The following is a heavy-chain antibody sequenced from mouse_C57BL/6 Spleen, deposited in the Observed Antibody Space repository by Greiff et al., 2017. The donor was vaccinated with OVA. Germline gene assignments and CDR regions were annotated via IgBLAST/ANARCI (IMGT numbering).Heavy chain of an antibody. CDR3: ARDGTMVRAWFAY. D-gene: IGHD2-2*01. Sequence: QVQLQQPGAELVRPGSSVKLSCKASGYTFTSYWMDWVKQRPGQGLEWIGNIYPSDSETHYNPKFKDKATLTVDKSSSTAYMQLSSLTSEDSAVDYCARDGTMVRAWFAYWGQGTLVTVSA. CDR2: IYPSDSET. CDR1: GYTFTSYW. J-gene: IGHJ3*01. V-gene: IGHV1-61*01.